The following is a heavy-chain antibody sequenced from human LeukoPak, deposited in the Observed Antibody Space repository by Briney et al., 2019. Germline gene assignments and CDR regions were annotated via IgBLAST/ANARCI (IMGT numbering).Heavy chain of an antibody. Sequence: PGGSLRLSCAASGFTFSSYWMIWVRQAPGKGLEWVANIKQDGSEKYYVDSVKGRFTISRDNAKNSLYLQMNSLRADDTAVYCCARDSYGSGSYYYSSGWYSDYWGQGTLVTVSS. V-gene: IGHV3-7*01. D-gene: IGHD3-10*01. CDR2: IKQDGSEK. J-gene: IGHJ4*02. CDR3: ARDSYGSGSYYYSSGWYSDY. CDR1: GFTFSSYW.